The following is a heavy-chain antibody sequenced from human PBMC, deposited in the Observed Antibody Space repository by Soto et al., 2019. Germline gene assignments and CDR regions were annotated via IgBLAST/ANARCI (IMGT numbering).Heavy chain of an antibody. CDR3: AKHMGTTGTAVDY. D-gene: IGHD1-1*01. V-gene: IGHV3-23*01. Sequence: EVQLLESGGGLVQPGGSLRLSCVASGFTFSSYAMTWVRQAPGKGLQWVSSISGGGGTTYFADSVKGRFAISRDNSRNTLYLEMNSLRAEDTALYYCAKHMGTTGTAVDYWGQGSLVTVSS. J-gene: IGHJ4*02. CDR2: ISGGGGTT. CDR1: GFTFSSYA.